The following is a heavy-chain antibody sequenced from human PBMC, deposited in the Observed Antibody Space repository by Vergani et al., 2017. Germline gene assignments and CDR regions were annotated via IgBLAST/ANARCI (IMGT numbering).Heavy chain of an antibody. V-gene: IGHV3-11*05. CDR2: ISSSSSYT. CDR1: GFTFSDYY. D-gene: IGHD2-15*01. J-gene: IGHJ4*02. CDR3: ARVHSGGSCYPY. Sequence: VQLVESGGGVVQPGRSLRLSCAASGFTFSDYYMSWIRQAPGKGLEWVSYISSSSSYTNYADSVKGRFTISRDNAKNSLYLQMNSLRAEDTAVYYCARVHSGGSCYPYWGQGTLVTVSS.